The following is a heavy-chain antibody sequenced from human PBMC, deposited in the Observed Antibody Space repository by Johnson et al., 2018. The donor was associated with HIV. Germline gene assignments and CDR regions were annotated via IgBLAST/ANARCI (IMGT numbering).Heavy chain of an antibody. CDR3: ARPIMELQGVDAFDI. J-gene: IGHJ3*02. CDR2: IYSGGST. Sequence: QVQLVESGGGVVQPGRSLRLSCAASGFTFSTYGMHWVRQAPGKGLEWVAVIYSGGSTYYADSVKGRFTVSRDSSKNTLYLQMNSLRAEDTAVYYCARPIMELQGVDAFDIWGQGTMVTVSS. V-gene: IGHV3-NL1*01. CDR1: GFTFSTYG. D-gene: IGHD1-26*01.